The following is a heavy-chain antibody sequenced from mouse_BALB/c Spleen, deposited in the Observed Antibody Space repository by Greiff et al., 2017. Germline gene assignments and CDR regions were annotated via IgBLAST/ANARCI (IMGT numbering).Heavy chain of an antibody. CDR2: INPYNDGT. V-gene: IGHV1-14*01. CDR1: GYTFTSYV. J-gene: IGHJ4*01. CDR3: ARGLGSYAMDY. D-gene: IGHD4-1*01. Sequence: EVQLQQSGPELVKPGASVKMSCKASGYTFTSYVMHWVKQKPGQGLEWIGYINPYNDGTKYNEKFKGKATLTSDKSSSTAYMELSSLTSEDSAVYYCARGLGSYAMDYWGQGTSVTVSS.